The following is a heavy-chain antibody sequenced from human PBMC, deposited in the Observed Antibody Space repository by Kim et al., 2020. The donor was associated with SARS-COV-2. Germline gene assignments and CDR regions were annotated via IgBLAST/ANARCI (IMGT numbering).Heavy chain of an antibody. CDR3: ARAIQHLRFDD. D-gene: IGHD3-16*01. J-gene: IGHJ4*02. CDR2: ST. Sequence: STYYADSVKGRFTISRDTFKNTLYLQMNSLRVEDTAVYYCARAIQHLRFDDWGQGTLVTVSS. V-gene: IGHV3-66*01.